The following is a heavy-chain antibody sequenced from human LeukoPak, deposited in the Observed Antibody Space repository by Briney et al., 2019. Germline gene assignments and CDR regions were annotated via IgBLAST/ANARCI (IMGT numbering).Heavy chain of an antibody. CDR3: ARVDESRGYYHSDEYFQH. J-gene: IGHJ1*01. V-gene: IGHV4-39*07. CDR1: GGSISSNSYY. CDR2: IYYSGST. Sequence: SETLSLTCAVSGGSISSNSYYWGWIRQPPGKGLEWIGSIYYSGSTNYNPSLKSRVSISVDTSKNQFSLKLSSVTAADTAVYYCARVDESRGYYHSDEYFQHWGQGTLVTVSS. D-gene: IGHD3-22*01.